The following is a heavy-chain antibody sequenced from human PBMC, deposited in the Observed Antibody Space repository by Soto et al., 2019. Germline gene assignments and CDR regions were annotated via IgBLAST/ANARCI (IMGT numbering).Heavy chain of an antibody. J-gene: IGHJ4*02. CDR2: ISGGGDTT. V-gene: IGHV3-23*01. CDR3: AKGRGGSGSQSHRDDF. D-gene: IGHD3-10*01. Sequence: GSLRLSCAASGCTVNNYAMTWVRQAPGKGLEWVSAISGGGDTTSYADSVKGRFTVSRDGSKNTLYLQMSSLRAEDTALYYCAKGRGGSGSQSHRDDFWGQGTLVTVSS. CDR1: GCTVNNYA.